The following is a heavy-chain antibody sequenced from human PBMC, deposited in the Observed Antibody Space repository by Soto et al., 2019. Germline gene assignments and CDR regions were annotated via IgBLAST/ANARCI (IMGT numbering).Heavy chain of an antibody. CDR2: IRSKAYGGTT. V-gene: IGHV3-49*03. Sequence: EVQLVESGGGLVQPGRSLRLSCTASGFTFGDYAMSWFRQAPGKGLEWVGFIRSKAYGGTTEYAASVKGRFTISRDDSKSIAYLQMNSLKTEDTAVYYCTRVLLWFGELLTDNWFDPWGQGTLVTVSS. D-gene: IGHD3-10*01. CDR1: GFTFGDYA. J-gene: IGHJ5*02. CDR3: TRVLLWFGELLTDNWFDP.